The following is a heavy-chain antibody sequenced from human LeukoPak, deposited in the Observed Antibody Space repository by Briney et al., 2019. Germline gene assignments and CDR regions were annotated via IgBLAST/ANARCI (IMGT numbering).Heavy chain of an antibody. V-gene: IGHV3-15*01. CDR2: IKRKTDGGTI. Sequence: GGSLRLSCAASRFTFTNAWMSWVRQAPGKGLEWVGRIKRKTDGGTIDYAAPVKGRFTISRDDSKNTLYLQMNSLKTEDTAVYYCTTRYAGRGYDFDSRGWGGWGQGTLVTVSS. D-gene: IGHD3-22*01. CDR3: TTRYAGRGYDFDSRGWGG. CDR1: RFTFTNAW. J-gene: IGHJ4*02.